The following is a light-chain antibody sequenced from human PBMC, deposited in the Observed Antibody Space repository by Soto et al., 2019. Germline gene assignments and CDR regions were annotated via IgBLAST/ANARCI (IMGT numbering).Light chain of an antibody. CDR3: QQHSHWPPWT. J-gene: IGKJ1*01. CDR1: QNVRTF. CDR2: GAS. Sequence: EVVLTQSPATLSLSPGERATLSCRASQNVRTFLDWYQQKPGQAPRLLIYGASNRDTGIPARFSGSRSGTDFTLTISSLEPEDFAVYYCQQHSHWPPWTFGQGTRVEIQ. V-gene: IGKV3-11*01.